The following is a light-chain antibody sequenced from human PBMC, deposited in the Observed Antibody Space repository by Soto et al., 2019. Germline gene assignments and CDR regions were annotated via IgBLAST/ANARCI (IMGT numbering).Light chain of an antibody. V-gene: IGKV3D-15*01. CDR3: QQYDKWPLT. CDR1: HSVDSN. J-gene: IGKJ4*01. CDR2: GAS. Sequence: EIVMTQSPAILSVSPGEGATLSCRASHSVDSNLAWYQQKPGQAPRLLIFGASTRATGIPTRFSGGGSGTDFTLTISSLQSEDFGLYFCQQYDKWPLTFGGGTKVEIK.